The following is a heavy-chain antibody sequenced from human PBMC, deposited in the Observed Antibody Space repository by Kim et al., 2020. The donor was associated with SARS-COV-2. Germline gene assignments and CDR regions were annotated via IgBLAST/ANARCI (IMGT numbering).Heavy chain of an antibody. D-gene: IGHD3-10*01. CDR1: GGSISSGDYY. Sequence: SETLSLTCTVSGGSISSGDYYWSWIRQPPGKGLEWIGYIYYSGSTYYNPSLKSRVTISVDTSKNQFSLKLSSVTAADTAVYYCARDDRGVIRMDVWGQGTTVTVSS. J-gene: IGHJ6*02. CDR2: IYYSGST. V-gene: IGHV4-30-4*01. CDR3: ARDDRGVIRMDV.